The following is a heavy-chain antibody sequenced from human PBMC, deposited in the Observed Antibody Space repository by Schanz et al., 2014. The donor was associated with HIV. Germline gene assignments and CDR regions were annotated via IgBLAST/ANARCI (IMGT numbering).Heavy chain of an antibody. Sequence: EVQLVESGGGLVQPGRSLRLSCAASGFNFNDHGMHWVRQAPGKGLEWVSGISWNRGKIGYGESVKGRFSISRDNAQNFLYLQMNSLRAEDTALYYCAKAKSPWTFYYYGMDAWGQGTTVTVSS. CDR1: GFNFNDHG. V-gene: IGHV3-9*01. CDR3: AKAKSPWTFYYYGMDA. CDR2: ISWNRGKI. J-gene: IGHJ6*02.